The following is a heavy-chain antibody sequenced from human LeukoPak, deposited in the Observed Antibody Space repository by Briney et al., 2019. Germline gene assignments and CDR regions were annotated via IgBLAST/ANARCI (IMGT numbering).Heavy chain of an antibody. Sequence: PSETLSLTCTASGGSISSYYWSWIRQPPGKGLEWIGYIYYSGSTNYNPSLKSRVTISVDTSKNQFSLKLSSVTAADTAVYYCARGTAAAVPFLTGWGQGTLVTVSS. V-gene: IGHV4-59*01. CDR2: IYYSGST. CDR3: ARGTAAAVPFLTG. CDR1: GGSISSYY. J-gene: IGHJ4*02. D-gene: IGHD3-9*01.